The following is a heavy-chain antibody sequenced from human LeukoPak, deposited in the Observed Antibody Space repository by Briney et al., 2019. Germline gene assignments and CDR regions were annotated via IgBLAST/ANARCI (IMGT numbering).Heavy chain of an antibody. CDR3: TRDQQSSGWYFFDY. V-gene: IGHV3-53*01. CDR1: GFTLSSNY. J-gene: IGHJ4*02. Sequence: PGRSLRLSCAASGFTLSSNYMSWVRQAPGKGLEWVSVIYSGGSTYYADSVKGRFTISRDNSKHTLYLQMSSLRAEDTAVYFCTRDQQSSGWYFFDYWGQGTLVTVSS. CDR2: IYSGGST. D-gene: IGHD6-19*01.